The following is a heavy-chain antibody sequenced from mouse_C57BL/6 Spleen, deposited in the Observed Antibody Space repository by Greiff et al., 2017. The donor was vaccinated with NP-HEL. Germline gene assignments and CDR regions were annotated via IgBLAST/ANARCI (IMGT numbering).Heavy chain of an antibody. V-gene: IGHV1-55*01. CDR1: GYTFTSYW. Sequence: QVQLQQPGAELVKPGASVKMSCKASGYTFTSYWITWVKQRPGQGLEWIGDIYPGSGSTNYNEKFKSKATLTVDTSSSTAYMQLSSLNSEDSAVYYCARWPLRGVATKDYAMDYWGQGTSVTVSS. D-gene: IGHD1-1*01. CDR3: ARWPLRGVATKDYAMDY. J-gene: IGHJ4*01. CDR2: IYPGSGST.